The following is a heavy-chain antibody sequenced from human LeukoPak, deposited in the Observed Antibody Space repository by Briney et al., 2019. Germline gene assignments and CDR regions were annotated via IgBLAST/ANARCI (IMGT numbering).Heavy chain of an antibody. CDR3: ARDEHYDSSGYFY. Sequence: ASVTVSCKTSVYTFTHSFVHWVRQASGQGLEWMGWINPNTGGTNIAQKFQDRVTMTRDTSISTAYMEMSRLTSDDTAVYYCARDEHYDSSGYFYWGQGALVTVSS. CDR2: INPNTGGT. V-gene: IGHV1-2*02. CDR1: VYTFTHSF. J-gene: IGHJ4*02. D-gene: IGHD3-22*01.